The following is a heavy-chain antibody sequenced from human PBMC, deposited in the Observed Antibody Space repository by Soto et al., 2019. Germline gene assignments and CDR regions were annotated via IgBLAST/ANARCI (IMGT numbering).Heavy chain of an antibody. CDR1: GYTFTNYG. J-gene: IGHJ6*03. V-gene: IGHV1-18*01. Sequence: QVPLVQSGAEVKKPGASVKVSCKASGYTFTNYGISWVRQAPGQGLEWMGWISAYNGNTNYAQILQGRVTMTTDTSTSTAYLELRGLRSDDTAVYYCARGGIRQYYYYYIDVWGKGTTVIVSS. CDR2: ISAYNGNT. D-gene: IGHD3-3*02. CDR3: ARGGIRQYYYYYIDV.